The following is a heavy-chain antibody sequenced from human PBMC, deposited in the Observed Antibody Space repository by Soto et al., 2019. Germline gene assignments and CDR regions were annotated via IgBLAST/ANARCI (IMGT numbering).Heavy chain of an antibody. J-gene: IGHJ4*02. CDR2: IYYSGST. CDR3: ARRLRVRRERYYFDY. D-gene: IGHD3-10*01. CDR1: GGSISSSSYY. V-gene: IGHV4-39*01. Sequence: SETLSLACTVSGGSISSSSYYWGWIRQPPGKGLEWIGSIYYSGSTYYNPSLKSRVTISVDTSKNQFSLKLSSVTAADTAVYYCARRLRVRRERYYFDYWGQGTLVTVSS.